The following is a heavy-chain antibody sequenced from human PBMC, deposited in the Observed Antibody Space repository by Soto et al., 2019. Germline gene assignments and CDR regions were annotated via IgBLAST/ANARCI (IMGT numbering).Heavy chain of an antibody. CDR2: ISYDGSNK. Sequence: PGGSLRLSCAASGFTFSSYGMHWVRQAPGKGLEWVAVISYDGSNKYYADSVKGRFTISRDNSKNTLYLQMNSLRAEDTAVYYCAGNNVVITPSWGMDVWGQGTTVTVSS. V-gene: IGHV3-30*03. CDR3: AGNNVVITPSWGMDV. CDR1: GFTFSSYG. D-gene: IGHD3-22*01. J-gene: IGHJ6*02.